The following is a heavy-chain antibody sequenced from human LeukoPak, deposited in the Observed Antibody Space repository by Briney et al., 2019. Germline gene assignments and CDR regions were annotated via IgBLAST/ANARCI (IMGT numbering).Heavy chain of an antibody. CDR1: GGSISSNNW. D-gene: IGHD5-18*01. CDR3: ARDRGGYTYSHDY. V-gene: IGHV4-4*02. CDR2: IYHDGST. J-gene: IGHJ4*02. Sequence: SETLSLTCAVSGGSISSNNWWIWVRQSPEKGLEWIGEIYHDGSTNHNPSLKSRVTISMDKSKNQLSLKLNFVTAADTAVYYCARDRGGYTYSHDYWGQGTLVTVSS.